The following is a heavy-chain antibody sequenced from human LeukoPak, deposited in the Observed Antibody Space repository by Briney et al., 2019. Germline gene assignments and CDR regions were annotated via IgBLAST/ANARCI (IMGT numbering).Heavy chain of an antibody. CDR1: GFTFSDYY. V-gene: IGHV3-7*01. Sequence: AGGSLRLSCAASGFTFSDYYMSWIRQAPGKGLEWVANIKQDGSEKYYVDSVKGRFTISRDNAKNSLYLQMNSLRAEDTAVYYCARVLSQQLVQGFWDYWGQGTLVTVSS. D-gene: IGHD6-13*01. J-gene: IGHJ4*02. CDR2: IKQDGSEK. CDR3: ARVLSQQLVQGFWDY.